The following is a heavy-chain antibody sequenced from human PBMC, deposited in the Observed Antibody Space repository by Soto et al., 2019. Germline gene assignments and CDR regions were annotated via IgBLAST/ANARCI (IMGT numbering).Heavy chain of an antibody. J-gene: IGHJ4*02. Sequence: GGSLRLSCAASGFSFSTYSMNWVRQAPGRGLEWVSSISSSSDYIFYADSVKGRFTISRDNAENSLYLQMNSLRAEDTAVYYCARDLSYFGSGSYYYFDYWGQGILVTVSS. V-gene: IGHV3-21*01. CDR3: ARDLSYFGSGSYYYFDY. CDR1: GFSFSTYS. CDR2: ISSSSDYI. D-gene: IGHD3-10*01.